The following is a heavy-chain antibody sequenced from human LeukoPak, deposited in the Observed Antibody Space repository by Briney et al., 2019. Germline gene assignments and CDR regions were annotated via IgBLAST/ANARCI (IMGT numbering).Heavy chain of an antibody. CDR2: INPSGGST. J-gene: IGHJ5*02. CDR3: ARAADFGEYNWFDP. V-gene: IGHV1-46*01. CDR1: GYHFTDYH. D-gene: IGHD3-10*01. Sequence: ASVKVSCKVSGYHFTDYHVHWVRQAPGQGLEWMGIINPSGGSTSYAQKFQGRVTMTRDTSTSTVYMELSSLRSEDTAVYYCARAADFGEYNWFDPWGQGTLVTVSS.